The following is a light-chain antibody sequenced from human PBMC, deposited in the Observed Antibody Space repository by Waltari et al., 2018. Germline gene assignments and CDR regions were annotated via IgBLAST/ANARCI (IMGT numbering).Light chain of an antibody. Sequence: QSALTQPRSVSGSPGQSVTISCTGTSSDVGGYNYVSWYQQHPGKAPNLMIYDVTKRPSGVPDRFSASKSGNTASLTISGLQAEDEADYYCCSYAGDYTWVFGGGTSVTVL. CDR1: SSDVGGYNY. V-gene: IGLV2-11*01. CDR2: DVT. J-gene: IGLJ3*02. CDR3: CSYAGDYTWV.